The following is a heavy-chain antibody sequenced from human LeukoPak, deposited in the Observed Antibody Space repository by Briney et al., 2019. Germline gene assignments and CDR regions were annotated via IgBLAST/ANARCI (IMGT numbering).Heavy chain of an antibody. J-gene: IGHJ5*02. CDR1: GFTFPNTW. CDR2: IKSKTDGGTA. Sequence: GGSLRLSCAASGFTFPNTWMSWVRQAPGKGLEWVGRIKSKTDGGTADYAAPGKGRFTISRDDSKNTMYLQMNSLKTEDTAVYYCITWRWFDPWGRRTLVTVSS. V-gene: IGHV3-15*01. CDR3: ITWRWFDP.